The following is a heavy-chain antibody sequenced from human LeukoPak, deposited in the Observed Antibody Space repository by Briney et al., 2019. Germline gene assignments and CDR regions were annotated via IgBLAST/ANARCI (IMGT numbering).Heavy chain of an antibody. CDR2: ISHAGTT. CDR1: GASFSGYY. J-gene: IGHJ6*02. V-gene: IGHV4-34*01. Sequence: SETLSLTCGVRGASFSGYYWTWIRQPPGKGLEWIGEISHAGTTYYNPSLKSRVTISLDTSENQFSLKLSSVTAADTAVYYCARGRPSYYYYGMDVWGQGTTVTVSS. CDR3: ARGRPSYYYYGMDV.